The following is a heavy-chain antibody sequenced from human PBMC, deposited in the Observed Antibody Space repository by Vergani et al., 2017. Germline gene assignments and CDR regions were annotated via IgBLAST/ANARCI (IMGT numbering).Heavy chain of an antibody. CDR3: AGMGRGYSGYDRGYFDY. D-gene: IGHD5-12*01. CDR1: GGTFSSYA. V-gene: IGHV1-69*01. Sequence: QVQLVQSGAEVKKPGSSVKVSCKASGGTFSSYAISWVRQAPGQGLEWMGGIIPIFGTANYAQKFQGRVTITADESTSTAYMELSSLRSEDTAVYYCAGMGRGYSGYDRGYFDYWGQGTLVTVSS. CDR2: IIPIFGTA. J-gene: IGHJ4*02.